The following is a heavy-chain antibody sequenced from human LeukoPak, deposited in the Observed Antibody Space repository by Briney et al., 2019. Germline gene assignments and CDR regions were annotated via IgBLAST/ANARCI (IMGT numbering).Heavy chain of an antibody. J-gene: IGHJ6*03. Sequence: ASVKVSCKASGYTFTGYYMHWVRQAPGQGLEWMGWINPNSGGTNYAQKFQGRVTMTTDKSINTVFMELSGLTSDDTALYYCARGPNHYYYMDFWGKGTTVSVSS. V-gene: IGHV1-2*02. CDR3: ARGPNHYYYMDF. CDR2: INPNSGGT. D-gene: IGHD2-8*01. CDR1: GYTFTGYY.